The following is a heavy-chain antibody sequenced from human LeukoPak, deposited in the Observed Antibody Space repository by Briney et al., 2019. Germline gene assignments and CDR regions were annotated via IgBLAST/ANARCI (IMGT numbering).Heavy chain of an antibody. Sequence: PGGSLRLSCAASGFTFSSHGMHWVRQAPGKGLEWVAIISYDGSNMYYADSVKGRFTLSRDNSKNTLYLQMNSLRAEDTAVYYCARDRDYYGSGSSQFDYWGQGTLVTVSS. CDR1: GFTFSSHG. CDR2: ISYDGSNM. D-gene: IGHD3-10*01. V-gene: IGHV3-30*19. J-gene: IGHJ4*02. CDR3: ARDRDYYGSGSSQFDY.